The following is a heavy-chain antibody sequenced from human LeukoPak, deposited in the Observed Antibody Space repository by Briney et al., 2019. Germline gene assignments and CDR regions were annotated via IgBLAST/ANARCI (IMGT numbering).Heavy chain of an antibody. CDR2: INHSGST. Sequence: SETLSLTCAVYGGSFSGYYWSWIRQPPGKGLEWIGEINHSGSTNYSPSLKSRVTISVDTSKNQFSLKLSSVTAADTAVYYRARGGYCSSTSCYGPVWLPPQRRLGNWFDPWGQGTLVTVSS. D-gene: IGHD2-2*01. CDR1: GGSFSGYY. CDR3: ARGGYCSSTSCYGPVWLPPQRRLGNWFDP. V-gene: IGHV4-34*01. J-gene: IGHJ5*02.